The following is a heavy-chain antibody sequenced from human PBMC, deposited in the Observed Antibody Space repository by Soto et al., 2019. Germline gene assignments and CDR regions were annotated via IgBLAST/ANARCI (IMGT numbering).Heavy chain of an antibody. D-gene: IGHD5-18*01. V-gene: IGHV1-8*01. CDR1: RDMASYD. J-gene: IGHJ4*02. CDR2: MNPNSGNT. Sequence: QVQLVQSGAEVKKPGDSVKVSCKASRDMASYDINWVRQAPGQGLEWMGWMNPNSGNTGYAQKFQGRVTMTRNTSISTAYMELSSLSSDDTAVYYCARAFRKVAGNSYGSLDYWGQGTLVTVSS. CDR3: ARAFRKVAGNSYGSLDY.